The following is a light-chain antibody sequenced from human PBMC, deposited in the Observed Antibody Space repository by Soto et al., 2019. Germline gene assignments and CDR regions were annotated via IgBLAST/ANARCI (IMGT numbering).Light chain of an antibody. CDR2: GAS. CDR1: QTITTY. CDR3: QQSHSTPWT. J-gene: IGKJ1*01. V-gene: IGKV1-39*01. Sequence: DIQMTQSPSSLSASVGDRVTITCRARQTITTYLNWYQQKQGKAPKLLIYGASSLQSGVPSRFTGSGSGTDFTLTISSLQPEDFATYHCQQSHSTPWTFGQGTQVEIK.